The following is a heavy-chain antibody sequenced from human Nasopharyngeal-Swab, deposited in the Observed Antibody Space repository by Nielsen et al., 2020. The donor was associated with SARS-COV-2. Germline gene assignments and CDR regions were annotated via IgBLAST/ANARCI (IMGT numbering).Heavy chain of an antibody. CDR2: ISYDGSNK. CDR1: GFTFSSYA. D-gene: IGHD6-13*01. J-gene: IGHJ6*02. Sequence: GESLKISCAASGFTFSSYAMHWVRQAPGKGLEWVAVISYDGSNKYYADSVKGQFTISRDNSKNTLYLQMNSLRAEDTAVYYCARELVPGYYGMDVWGQGTTVTVSS. CDR3: ARELVPGYYGMDV. V-gene: IGHV3-30*04.